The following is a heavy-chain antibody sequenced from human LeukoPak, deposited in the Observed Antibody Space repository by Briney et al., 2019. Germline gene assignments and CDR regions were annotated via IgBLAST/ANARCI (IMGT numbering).Heavy chain of an antibody. V-gene: IGHV1-69*13. D-gene: IGHD3-3*01. J-gene: IGHJ5*02. CDR1: GGSFSSYA. Sequence: SVKASCKASGGSFSSYAISWVRQAPGQGLEWMGGIIPIFGTANYAQKFQGRVTITADESTSTAYMELSSLRSEDTAVYYCARDPTPYYDSVNWFDPWGQGTLVTVSS. CDR2: IIPIFGTA. CDR3: ARDPTPYYDSVNWFDP.